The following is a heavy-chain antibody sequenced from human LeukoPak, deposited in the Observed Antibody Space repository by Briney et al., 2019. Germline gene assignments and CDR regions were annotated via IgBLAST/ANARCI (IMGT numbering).Heavy chain of an antibody. Sequence: PGGSLRLSCAASGFTFSSYAMSWVRQAPGKGLEWVSAISGSGGSTYYADSVKGRFTISRDNSKNTLYLQMNSLRAEDTAVYYCAKDVIAVAGTAYYFDYWGQGTLVTVSS. CDR3: AKDVIAVAGTAYYFDY. J-gene: IGHJ4*02. CDR2: ISGSGGST. CDR1: GFTFSSYA. D-gene: IGHD6-19*01. V-gene: IGHV3-23*01.